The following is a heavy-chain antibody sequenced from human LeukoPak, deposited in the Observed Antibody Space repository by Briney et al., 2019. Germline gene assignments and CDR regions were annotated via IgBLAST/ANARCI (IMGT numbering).Heavy chain of an antibody. V-gene: IGHV4-31*03. J-gene: IGHJ4*02. CDR1: GGSISSGGYY. D-gene: IGHD3-9*01. Sequence: SETLSLTCTVSGGSISSGGYYWSWIRQHPGKGLGWIGSIYSSGTTYYNASLKSRVTISVDTSKNQFSLTLSSVTAADTAMFYCARGLGREVDYDILTGYKSPSEFDYWGQGTLVTVSS. CDR2: IYSSGTT. CDR3: ARGLGREVDYDILTGYKSPSEFDY.